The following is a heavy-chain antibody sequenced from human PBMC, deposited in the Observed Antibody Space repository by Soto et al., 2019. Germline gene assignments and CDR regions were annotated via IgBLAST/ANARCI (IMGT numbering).Heavy chain of an antibody. V-gene: IGHV4-61*08. Sequence: SETLSLTCTVSGGSISSGDYYWSWIRQPPGKGLEWIGYIYYSGSTNYNPSLKSRVTISVDTSKNQFSLKLSSVTAADTAVYYCARGSPDWFDPWGQGTLVTVSS. CDR2: IYYSGST. CDR3: ARGSPDWFDP. J-gene: IGHJ5*02. CDR1: GGSISSGDYY.